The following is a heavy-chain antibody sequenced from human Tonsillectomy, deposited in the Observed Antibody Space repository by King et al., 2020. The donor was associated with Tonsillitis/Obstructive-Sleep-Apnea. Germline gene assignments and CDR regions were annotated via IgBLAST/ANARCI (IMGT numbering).Heavy chain of an antibody. D-gene: IGHD2-2*01. CDR3: AKVTSPYCSSTSCYGGYYYMDV. V-gene: IGHV3-9*01. CDR1: GFTFDDYA. J-gene: IGHJ6*03. Sequence: EVQLVESGGGLVQPGRSLRLSCAASGFTFDDYAMHWVRQAPGKGLEWVSGISWNSGSIGYADSVKGRFTISRDNAKNSLYLQMNSLRAEDTALYYCAKVTSPYCSSTSCYGGYYYMDVWGKGTTVTVSS. CDR2: ISWNSGSI.